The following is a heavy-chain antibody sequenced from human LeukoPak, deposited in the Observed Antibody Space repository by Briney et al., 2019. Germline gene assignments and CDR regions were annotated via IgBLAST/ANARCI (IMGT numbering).Heavy chain of an antibody. Sequence: SETLSLTCTVSGGSISSGIYYWSWIRQPAGKRLEWIGRIYTSGGTNYNPSLKSRVTISVDTSKNQFSLKLSSVTAADTAVYYCASKEARYSSSWDYYMDVWGKGTTVTVSS. J-gene: IGHJ6*03. V-gene: IGHV4-61*02. CDR3: ASKEARYSSSWDYYMDV. CDR1: GGSISSGIYY. D-gene: IGHD6-13*01. CDR2: IYTSGGT.